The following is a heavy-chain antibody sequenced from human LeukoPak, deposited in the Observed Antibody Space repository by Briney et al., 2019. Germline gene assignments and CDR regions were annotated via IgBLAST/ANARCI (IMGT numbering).Heavy chain of an antibody. CDR2: IIPIFGTA. V-gene: IGHV1-69*05. CDR1: GGTFSSYA. Sequence: GASVKVSCKASGGTFSSYAISWVRQAPGQGLGWMGGIIPIFGTANYAQKFQGRVTITTDESTSTAYMELSSLRSEDTAVYYCATRYCSSTSCYDVNPRYYYYYMDVWGKGTTVTVSS. D-gene: IGHD2-2*01. J-gene: IGHJ6*03. CDR3: ATRYCSSTSCYDVNPRYYYYYMDV.